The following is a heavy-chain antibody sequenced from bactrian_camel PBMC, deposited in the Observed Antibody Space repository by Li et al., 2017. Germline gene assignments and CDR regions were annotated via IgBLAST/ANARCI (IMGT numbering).Heavy chain of an antibody. D-gene: IGHD1*01. J-gene: IGHJ4*01. V-gene: IGHV3S66*01. CDR3: ASDWPQFACPIRFLDFASAP. CDR2: TKNADGST. Sequence: DVQLVESGGGSVQAGGSLNLSCTTSGFNTADSPMAWYRQAPGKECELVSTKNADGSTYYLDSVKGRFTISHDNAKNTLNLQMNSLKPEDTAVYYCASDWPQFACPIRFLDFASAPRGQGTQVTVS. CDR1: GFNTADSP.